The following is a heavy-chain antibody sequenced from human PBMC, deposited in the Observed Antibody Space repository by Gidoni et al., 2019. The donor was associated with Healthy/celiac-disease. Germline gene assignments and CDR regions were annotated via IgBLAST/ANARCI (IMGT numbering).Heavy chain of an antibody. CDR3: ARELDDTFDP. CDR1: GGSISSGSYY. V-gene: IGHV4-61*02. Sequence: QVQLQESGPGLVKPSQTLSLTCTVSGGSISSGSYYWSWIRQPAGKGLEWIGRIYTSGSTNYNPSLKSRVTISVDTSKNQFSLKLSSVTAADTAVYYCARELDDTFDPWGQGTLVTVSS. CDR2: IYTSGST. J-gene: IGHJ5*02. D-gene: IGHD3-9*01.